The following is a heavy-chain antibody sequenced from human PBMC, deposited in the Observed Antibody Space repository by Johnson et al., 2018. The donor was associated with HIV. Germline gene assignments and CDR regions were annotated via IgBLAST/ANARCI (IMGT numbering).Heavy chain of an antibody. CDR1: GFTFSDYH. CDR3: ARDRGGYYSDSSGLDAFDI. CDR2: ISRSGNTI. V-gene: IGHV3-11*04. J-gene: IGHJ3*02. D-gene: IGHD3-22*01. Sequence: QVQLVESGGGLVKPGGSLRLSCVASGFTFSDYHMSWIRQAPGPGLEWVSYISRSGNTIYNADSVKDRFTISRYNAKNSLYLQLHSLRAEDTAVYYCARDRGGYYSDSSGLDAFDICGQGTMVTVSS.